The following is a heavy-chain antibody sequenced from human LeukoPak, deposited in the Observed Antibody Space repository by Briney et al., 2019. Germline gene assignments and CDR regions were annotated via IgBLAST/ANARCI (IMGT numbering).Heavy chain of an antibody. CDR2: ISGSGGST. CDR1: GSTFSSYA. D-gene: IGHD1-7*01. Sequence: GGSLRLSCAASGSTFSSYAMSWVRQAPGKGLEWVSAISGSGGSTYYADSVKGRFTISRDNSKNTLYLQMNSLTTEDTAVYYCARDSYFSPGTGGSLDFWGQGTLVTVSS. J-gene: IGHJ4*02. CDR3: ARDSYFSPGTGGSLDF. V-gene: IGHV3-23*01.